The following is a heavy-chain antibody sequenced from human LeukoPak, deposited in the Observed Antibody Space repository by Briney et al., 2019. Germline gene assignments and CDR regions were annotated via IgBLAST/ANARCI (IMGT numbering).Heavy chain of an antibody. CDR2: IYYSGST. J-gene: IGHJ4*02. CDR1: GGSISSYY. Sequence: SETLSLTCTVSGGSISSYYWSWIRQPPGKGLEWIGYIYYSGSTNYNPSLKSRVTISVDTSKNQFSLKLSSVTAADTAVYYCARQGSGDYLSPVNYWGQGTLVTVSS. CDR3: ARQGSGDYLSPVNY. D-gene: IGHD1-26*01. V-gene: IGHV4-59*08.